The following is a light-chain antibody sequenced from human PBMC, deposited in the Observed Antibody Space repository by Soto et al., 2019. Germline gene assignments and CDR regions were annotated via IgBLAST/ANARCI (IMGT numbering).Light chain of an antibody. Sequence: DIPMTQSPSTLSASVGDRVTITCRASQSISSWLAWYQQKPGKAHNLLIYDASSLESGVPSRFSGSGSGTEFTLTIRSQQPDDYATYYCKLYDSYTPITFGQGTQLEIK. CDR3: KLYDSYTPIT. CDR1: QSISSW. CDR2: DAS. V-gene: IGKV1-5*01. J-gene: IGKJ5*01.